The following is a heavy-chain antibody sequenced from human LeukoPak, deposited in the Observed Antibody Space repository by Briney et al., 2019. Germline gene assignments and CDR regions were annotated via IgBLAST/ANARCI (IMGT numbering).Heavy chain of an antibody. CDR2: ISYTGNT. Sequence: PSETLSLTCTVSGGSISSGDYYWSWIRQHPGTSLEWIGYISYTGNTYYNPSLKSRFQISLDTSKSQLSLRVSSVTAADTAVYYCAREDYDDNSGPIRSSGGWYFDLWGRGTLVTVSS. J-gene: IGHJ2*01. CDR1: GGSISSGDYY. V-gene: IGHV4-31*03. CDR3: AREDYDDNSGPIRSSGGWYFDL. D-gene: IGHD4-23*01.